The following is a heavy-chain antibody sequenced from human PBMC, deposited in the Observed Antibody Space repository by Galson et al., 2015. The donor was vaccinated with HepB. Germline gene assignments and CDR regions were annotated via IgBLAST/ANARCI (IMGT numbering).Heavy chain of an antibody. D-gene: IGHD3-22*01. CDR2: IYPGDSDT. CDR3: ARTYYYDSSGDSYAFDI. J-gene: IGHJ3*02. Sequence: QSGAEVKKPGESLKISCKGSGYSFTSYWIGWVRQMPGKGLEWMGIIYPGDSDTRYSPSFQGQVTISADKSISTAYLQWSSLKASDTAMYYCARTYYYDSSGDSYAFDIWGQGTMVTVSS. CDR1: GYSFTSYW. V-gene: IGHV5-51*03.